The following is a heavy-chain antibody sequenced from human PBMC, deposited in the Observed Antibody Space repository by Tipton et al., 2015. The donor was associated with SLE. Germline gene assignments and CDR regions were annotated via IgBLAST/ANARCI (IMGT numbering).Heavy chain of an antibody. V-gene: IGHV1-8*01. Sequence: QSGPEVKKPGASVKVSCKASGYTFTSYDINWVRQATGQGLEWMGWMNPNSGNTGYAQKFQGRVTMTRNTSISTAYMEVSSLRSDDTAIYYCARVRVDTAMGVFDFWGQGTLVTVSS. J-gene: IGHJ4*02. CDR3: ARVRVDTAMGVFDF. CDR1: GYTFTSYD. D-gene: IGHD5-18*01. CDR2: MNPNSGNT.